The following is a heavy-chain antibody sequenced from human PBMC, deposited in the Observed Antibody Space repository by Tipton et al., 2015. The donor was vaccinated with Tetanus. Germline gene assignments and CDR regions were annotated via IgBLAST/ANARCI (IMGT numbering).Heavy chain of an antibody. CDR2: IYYSGAT. D-gene: IGHD2-8*01. CDR1: GASVRSLNHY. J-gene: IGHJ3*01. V-gene: IGHV4-61*07. Sequence: GASVRSLNHYWSWLRQPPGKPLEWISDIYYSGATEYNPALKSRVTISMDTSKNQISLNLTSVTAADTAVYFCARRSYCTSTRCFDAFDLWGPGTRVTVSS. CDR3: ARRSYCTSTRCFDAFDL.